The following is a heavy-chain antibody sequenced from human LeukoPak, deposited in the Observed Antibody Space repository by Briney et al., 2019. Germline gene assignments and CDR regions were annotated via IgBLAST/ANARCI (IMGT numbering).Heavy chain of an antibody. CDR1: GGSISSYY. CDR2: IYTSGST. V-gene: IGHV4-4*07. CDR3: ARDGTYYYGSGNNWFDP. D-gene: IGHD3-10*01. Sequence: SETLSLTCTVSGGSISSYYWSWIRQPAGKGLERIGRIYTSGSTDYNPSLKSRVTMSVDTSKNQFSLKLSSVTAADTAVYYCARDGTYYYGSGNNWFDPWGQGTLVTVSS. J-gene: IGHJ5*02.